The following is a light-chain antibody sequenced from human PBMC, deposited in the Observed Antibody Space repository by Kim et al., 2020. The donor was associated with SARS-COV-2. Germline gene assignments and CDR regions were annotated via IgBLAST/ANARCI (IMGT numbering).Light chain of an antibody. CDR3: QQYAGSPPT. CDR2: GMS. Sequence: EIVLTQSPGTLSLSPGERATLSCRASLSLNSILAWYQQKPGQAPRLIIYGMSSRATDIPDRFSGSGAGTDFTLTISGLEPEDSAIYYCQQYAGSPPTFGQGTKVDIK. CDR1: LSLNSIL. J-gene: IGKJ1*01. V-gene: IGKV3-20*01.